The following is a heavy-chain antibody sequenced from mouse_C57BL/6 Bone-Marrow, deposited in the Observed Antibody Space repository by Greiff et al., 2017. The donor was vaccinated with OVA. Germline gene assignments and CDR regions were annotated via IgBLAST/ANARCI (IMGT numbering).Heavy chain of an antibody. CDR1: GYTFTNYW. CDR2: IYPGGGYT. V-gene: IGHV1-63*01. CDR3: ARGGPYYYGSSYGGYYFDY. Sequence: QVQLQQSGAELVRPGPSVKMSCKASGYTFTNYWIGWAKQRPGHGLEWIGDIYPGGGYTNYNEKFKGKATLTADKSSSTAYMQFSSLTSEDSAIYYCARGGPYYYGSSYGGYYFDYWGQGTTLTVSS. D-gene: IGHD1-1*01. J-gene: IGHJ2*01.